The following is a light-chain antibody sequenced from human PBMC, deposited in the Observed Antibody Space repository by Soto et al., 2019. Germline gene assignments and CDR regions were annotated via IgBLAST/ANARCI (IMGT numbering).Light chain of an antibody. V-gene: IGKV3D-20*02. CDR1: QTVSNNY. CDR2: GAS. Sequence: EIVLTQSPGTLSLYPGERATLSCRASQTVSNNYLAWYQHKPGQAPRVLIYGASSRAPGIPDRFSGSGSGTDFSLTISRLEPEDFAVYYCQQRSNWPITFGQGTRLEIK. CDR3: QQRSNWPIT. J-gene: IGKJ5*01.